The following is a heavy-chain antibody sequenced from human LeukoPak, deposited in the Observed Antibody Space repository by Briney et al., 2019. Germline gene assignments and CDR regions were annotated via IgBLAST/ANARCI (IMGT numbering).Heavy chain of an antibody. Sequence: PSETLSLTCAVYGGSFSGYYWSWIRQPPGKGLEWIGEINHSGSTNYNPSLKSRVTISVDTSKNQFPLKLSSVTAADTAVYYCARGGIRRPDYFDYWGQGTLVTVSS. J-gene: IGHJ4*02. D-gene: IGHD4-17*01. CDR1: GGSFSGYY. V-gene: IGHV4-34*01. CDR3: ARGGIRRPDYFDY. CDR2: INHSGST.